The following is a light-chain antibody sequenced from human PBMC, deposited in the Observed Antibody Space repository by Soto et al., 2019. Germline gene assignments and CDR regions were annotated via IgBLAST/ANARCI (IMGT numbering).Light chain of an antibody. CDR1: QSVSSY. V-gene: IGKV3-11*01. J-gene: IGKJ4*01. CDR3: QQRSNWPHLT. Sequence: EIVLTQSPATLSLSPGERATLSCRASQSVSSYLAWYQQKPGQAPRLLIYDASNRATGIPAKFSGSGSGTDFTLTIRSREPEDFAVYYCQQRSNWPHLTFGGGTKVDIK. CDR2: DAS.